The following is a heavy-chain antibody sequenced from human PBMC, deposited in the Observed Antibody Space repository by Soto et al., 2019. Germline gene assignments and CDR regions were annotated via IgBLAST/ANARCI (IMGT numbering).Heavy chain of an antibody. D-gene: IGHD3-22*01. J-gene: IGHJ4*02. Sequence: LXLSCAVSGGSMSSGCYSWIWIRQPPGKGLEWIGYIYHTGSSFYNPSLRSRATISVDRSKNQFSLNLSSVTAADTAVYYCARGDTMIVVAFDSWGQGTLVTGSS. CDR1: GGSMSSGCYS. CDR2: IYHTGSS. CDR3: ARGDTMIVVAFDS. V-gene: IGHV4-30-2*01.